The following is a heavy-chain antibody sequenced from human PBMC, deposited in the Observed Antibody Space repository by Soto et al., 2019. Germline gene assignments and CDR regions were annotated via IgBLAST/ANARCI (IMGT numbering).Heavy chain of an antibody. J-gene: IGHJ4*02. Sequence: GSLRLSCAASGFTFSSYAMHWVRQAPGKGLEWVAVISYDGSNKYYADSVKGRFTISRDNSKNTLYLQMNSLRAEDTAVYYCARVSGYGDYVFDYWGQGTLVTVSS. V-gene: IGHV3-30*14. D-gene: IGHD4-17*01. CDR3: ARVSGYGDYVFDY. CDR2: ISYDGSNK. CDR1: GFTFSSYA.